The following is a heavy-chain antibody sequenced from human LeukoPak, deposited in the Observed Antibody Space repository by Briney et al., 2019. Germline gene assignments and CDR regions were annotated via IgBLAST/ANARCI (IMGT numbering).Heavy chain of an antibody. CDR2: ISTDGRTT. CDR1: GFTFSSYW. V-gene: IGHV3-74*01. CDR3: AREEASSAAIDH. J-gene: IGHJ4*02. Sequence: AGSLRLSCAASGFTFSSYWMHWVRQAPGKGLVWVSRISTDGRTTSYADSVKGRFTISRDNAKNTLYLQMNSLRAEDTAVYYCAREEASSAAIDHWGQGTLVTVSS. D-gene: IGHD6-6*01.